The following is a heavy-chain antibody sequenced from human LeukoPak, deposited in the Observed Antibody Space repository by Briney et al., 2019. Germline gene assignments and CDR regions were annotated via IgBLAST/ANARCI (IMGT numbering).Heavy chain of an antibody. Sequence: GGSLRLSCAASEFTFSSYAMSWVRQAPGRGLEWVSAISGSGGSTHYADSVKGRFTISRDNSKNTLYLQMNSLRAEDTAVYYCAKGAPPSYSYYYYGMDVWGQGTTVTVSS. V-gene: IGHV3-23*01. CDR2: ISGSGGST. D-gene: IGHD2-15*01. CDR3: AKGAPPSYSYYYYGMDV. CDR1: EFTFSSYA. J-gene: IGHJ6*02.